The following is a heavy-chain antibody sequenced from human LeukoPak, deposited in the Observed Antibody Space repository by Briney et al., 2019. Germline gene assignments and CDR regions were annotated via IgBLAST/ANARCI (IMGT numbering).Heavy chain of an antibody. CDR3: ARQVWGEPDYDFWSGTELPSAQLYYFDY. CDR1: GGSISSSY. V-gene: IGHV4-59*08. J-gene: IGHJ4*02. CDR2: IYYSGST. D-gene: IGHD3-3*01. Sequence: SETLSLTCTVSGGSISSSYWSWIRQPPGKGLEWIGYIYYSGSTNYNPSLKSRVTISVDTSKNQFSLKLSSVTAADTAVYYCARQVWGEPDYDFWSGTELPSAQLYYFDYWGQGTLVTVSS.